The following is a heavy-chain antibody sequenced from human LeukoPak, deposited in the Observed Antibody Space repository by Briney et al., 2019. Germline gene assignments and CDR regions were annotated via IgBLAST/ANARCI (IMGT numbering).Heavy chain of an antibody. J-gene: IGHJ5*02. D-gene: IGHD2/OR15-2a*01. CDR1: GVIISSYA. CDR2: INGRGDNT. CDR3: AKDRVSPGFNWFDP. V-gene: IGHV3-23*01. Sequence: GGSLRLSCAASGVIISSYAMSWVRQTPGKGLEWVSAINGRGDNTYYADFVKGQFTISRDNSKSTVYLQMNSLRTEDTAVYYCAKDRVSPGFNWFDPWGQGTLVTVSS.